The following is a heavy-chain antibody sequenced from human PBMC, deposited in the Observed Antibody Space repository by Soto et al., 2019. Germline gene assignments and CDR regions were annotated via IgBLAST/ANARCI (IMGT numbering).Heavy chain of an antibody. CDR2: IIPIFGTA. Sequence: QVQLVQSGAEVKKPGSSVKVSCKASGGTFSSYAISWVRQAPGQGLEWMGGIIPIFGTANYAQKFKGRVTISADKSTSTAYMELRRLRSEDTAVYYCATLGGTAMVKIDYWGQGTLVNVSS. CDR1: GGTFSSYA. V-gene: IGHV1-69*06. J-gene: IGHJ4*02. CDR3: ATLGGTAMVKIDY. D-gene: IGHD5-18*01.